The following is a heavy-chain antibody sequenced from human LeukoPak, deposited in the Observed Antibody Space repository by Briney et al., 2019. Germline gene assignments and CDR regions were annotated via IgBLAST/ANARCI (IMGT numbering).Heavy chain of an antibody. CDR3: ARDYTATGAMDA. CDR1: GFALSAYW. Sequence: GGALRLSCAASGFALSAYWMNWVRQAPGKGLQWLANIKQDGTVQHYVDSVKGRFTISRDNAKNSLFLQMNSLRAEDTALYYCARDYTATGAMDAWGQGTTVTVS. CDR2: IKQDGTVQ. D-gene: IGHD2-21*02. V-gene: IGHV3-7*01. J-gene: IGHJ6*02.